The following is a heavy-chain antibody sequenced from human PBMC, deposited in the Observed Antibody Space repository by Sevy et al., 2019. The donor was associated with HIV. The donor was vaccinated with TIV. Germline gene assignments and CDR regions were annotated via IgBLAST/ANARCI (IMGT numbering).Heavy chain of an antibody. D-gene: IGHD5-18*01. CDR1: GFTFSDYY. CDR3: AKYRYSYVPHYYFDY. J-gene: IGHJ4*02. V-gene: IGHV3-11*01. CDR2: ISSSGSTI. Sequence: GGSLRLSCAASGFTFSDYYMSWIRQAPGKGLEWVSYISSSGSTIYYAVSVKGRFTISRDNAKNSLYLQMNSLRAEDTAVYYCAKYRYSYVPHYYFDYWGQGTLVTVSS.